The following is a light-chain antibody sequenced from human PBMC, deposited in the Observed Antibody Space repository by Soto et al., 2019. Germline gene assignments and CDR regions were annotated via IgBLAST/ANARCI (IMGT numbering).Light chain of an antibody. CDR3: QQYDNLPLT. Sequence: DIQMTQSPYSLSASVGDRVTITCQACQDISNYLNWYQQKPGKAPKLLIYNASNLETGVPSRFSGSGSGTDFTFTISSLHPEDIATYDCQQYDNLPLTFGGGTKVEIK. CDR2: NAS. CDR1: QDISNY. V-gene: IGKV1-33*01. J-gene: IGKJ4*01.